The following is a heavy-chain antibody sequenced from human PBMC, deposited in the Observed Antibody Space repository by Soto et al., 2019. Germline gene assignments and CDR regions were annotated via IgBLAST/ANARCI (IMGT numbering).Heavy chain of an antibody. CDR3: ARDGTIGCCSGGSCPPTYYMDV. D-gene: IGHD2-15*01. CDR2: INPNSGGT. Sequence: GTSVKLSCGASEYTFTGYYMHWVRQAPKQRLEWRGWINPNSGGTNYAQKFQGWVTMTRDTSISTAYMELSRLRSDDTAVYYCARDGTIGCCSGGSCPPTYYMDVWGKGTTVTVSS. CDR1: EYTFTGYY. J-gene: IGHJ6*03. V-gene: IGHV1-2*04.